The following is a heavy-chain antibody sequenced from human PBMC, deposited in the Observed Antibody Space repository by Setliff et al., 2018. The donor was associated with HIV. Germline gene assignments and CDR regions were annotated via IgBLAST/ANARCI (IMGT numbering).Heavy chain of an antibody. V-gene: IGHV4-61*02. CDR3: ARELTVDADMVTRWFDP. CDR2: IRTSGST. Sequence: SETLSLTCTVSGDSINSGSYYWSWIRQPAGKGLEWIGRIRTSGSTNYDPSLRSRVTMSLDTSKNNFSPKLSSVTAADTAVYYCARELTVDADMVTRWFDPWGQGTLITVSS. D-gene: IGHD5-18*01. CDR1: GDSINSGSYY. J-gene: IGHJ5*02.